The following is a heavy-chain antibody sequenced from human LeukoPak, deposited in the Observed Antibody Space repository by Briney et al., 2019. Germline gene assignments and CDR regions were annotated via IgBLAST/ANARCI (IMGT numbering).Heavy chain of an antibody. CDR1: GGSISSGDYN. Sequence: SQTLSLTCTVSGGSISSGDYNWSWIRQPPGKGLEWIGYIYYSGSTYYNPSLKSRVTISVDTSKNQFSLKLSSVTAADTAVYYCASKTTVSPHWFDPWGQGTLVTVSS. CDR3: ASKTTVSPHWFDP. D-gene: IGHD4-17*01. V-gene: IGHV4-30-4*01. CDR2: IYYSGST. J-gene: IGHJ5*02.